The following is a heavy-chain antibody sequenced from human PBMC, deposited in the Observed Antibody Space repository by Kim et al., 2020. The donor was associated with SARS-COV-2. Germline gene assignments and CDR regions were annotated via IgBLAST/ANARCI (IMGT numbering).Heavy chain of an antibody. CDR2: INHSGST. Sequence: SETLSLTCAVYGGSFSGYYWSWIRQPPGKGLEWIGEINHSGSTNYNPSLKSRVTISVDTSKNQFSLKLSSVTAADTAVYYCARTLTYGDYYYYYGMDVWG. V-gene: IGHV4-34*01. CDR3: ARTLTYGDYYYYYGMDV. D-gene: IGHD4-17*01. J-gene: IGHJ6*01. CDR1: GGSFSGYY.